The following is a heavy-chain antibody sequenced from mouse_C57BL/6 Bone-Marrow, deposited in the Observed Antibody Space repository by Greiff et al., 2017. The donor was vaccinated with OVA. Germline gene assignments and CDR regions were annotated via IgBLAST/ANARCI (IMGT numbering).Heavy chain of an antibody. J-gene: IGHJ2*01. Sequence: EVMLVESGGGLVQPGGSLSLSCAASGFTFTDYYMSWVRQPPGKALEWLGFIRNKANGYTTEYSASVKGRFTISRANSQSILYLQMNALRAEDSATYYCARYKRYYFDYWGQGTTLTVSS. CDR1: GFTFTDYY. V-gene: IGHV7-3*01. CDR2: IRNKANGYTT. CDR3: ARYKRYYFDY.